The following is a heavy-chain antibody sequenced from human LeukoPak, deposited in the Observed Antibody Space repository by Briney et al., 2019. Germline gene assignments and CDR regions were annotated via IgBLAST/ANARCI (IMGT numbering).Heavy chain of an antibody. CDR2: IYYSGST. V-gene: IGHV4-59*01. Sequence: SETLSLTCTVSGGSISSYYWSWIRQPPRKGLEWIGYIYYSGSTNYNPSLKSQVTISVDTSTNQFSLKLSSVTAADTAVYYCARRLPHSKFGELFGLFDRAGERSLVTVSS. CDR1: GGSISSYY. D-gene: IGHD3-10*01. J-gene: IGHJ5*02. CDR3: ARRLPHSKFGELFGLFDR.